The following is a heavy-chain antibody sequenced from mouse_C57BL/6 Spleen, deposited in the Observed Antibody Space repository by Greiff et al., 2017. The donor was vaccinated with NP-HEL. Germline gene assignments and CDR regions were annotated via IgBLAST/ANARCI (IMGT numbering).Heavy chain of an antibody. J-gene: IGHJ2*01. CDR3: ARYYYYGSSRYFDY. CDR1: GYAFSSYW. D-gene: IGHD1-1*01. CDR2: IYPGDGDT. Sequence: VQLQQSGAELVKPGASVKISCKASGYAFSSYWMNWVKQRSGKGLEWIGQIYPGDGDTNYNGKFKGKATLTADKSSSTAYMQLSSLTSEDSAVYFCARYYYYGSSRYFDYWGQGTTLTVSS. V-gene: IGHV1-80*01.